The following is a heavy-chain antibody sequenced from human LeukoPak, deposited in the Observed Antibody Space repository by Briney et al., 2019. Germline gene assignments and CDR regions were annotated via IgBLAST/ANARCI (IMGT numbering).Heavy chain of an antibody. J-gene: IGHJ6*02. Sequence: SETLSLTCTVSGGSISSYYWSWIRQPPGKGLEWIGYIYYSGSTNYNPSLESRVTISVDTSKNQFSLKLSSVTAADTAVYYCARDPLDGMDVWGQGTTVTVSS. CDR2: IYYSGST. CDR3: ARDPLDGMDV. V-gene: IGHV4-59*01. CDR1: GGSISSYY.